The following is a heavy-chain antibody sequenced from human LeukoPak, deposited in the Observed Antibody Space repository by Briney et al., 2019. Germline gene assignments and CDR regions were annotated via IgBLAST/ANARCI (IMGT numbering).Heavy chain of an antibody. CDR3: ARDGYSSSWYRPHFDY. V-gene: IGHV3-21*01. J-gene: IGHJ4*02. CDR1: GFTFSSYS. CDR2: ISSSSSYI. Sequence: GGSRRLSCAASGFTFSSYSMNWVRQAPGKGLEWVSSISSSSSYIYYADSVKGRFTISRDNAKNSLYLQMNSLRAEDTAVYYCARDGYSSSWYRPHFDYWGQGTLVTVSS. D-gene: IGHD6-13*01.